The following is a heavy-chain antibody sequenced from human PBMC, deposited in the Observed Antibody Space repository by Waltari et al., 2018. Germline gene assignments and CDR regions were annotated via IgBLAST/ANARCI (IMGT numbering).Heavy chain of an antibody. V-gene: IGHV1-18*01. CDR2: ISAYNGNT. CDR3: ATALWFGEFQAWAFDI. CDR1: GYTLPSSG. J-gene: IGHJ3*02. Sequence: HVQLVPSGAGVTKPGASVTVSCKASGYTLPSSGICWARQAPGQGLEWMGWISAYNGNTNYAQKLQGRVTMTTDTSTSTAYMELRSLRSDDTAVYYCATALWFGEFQAWAFDIWGQGTMVTVSS. D-gene: IGHD3-10*01.